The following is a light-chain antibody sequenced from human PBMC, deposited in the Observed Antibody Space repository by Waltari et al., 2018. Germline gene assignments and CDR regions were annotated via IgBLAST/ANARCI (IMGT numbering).Light chain of an antibody. V-gene: IGLV1-47*01. CDR1: TTNIGPTY. Sequence: QSVLTPPPSPSGPPGQRVTPSCSGSTTNIGPTYVHWYQQFPGPAPKLLVYRNNERPSGVPDRISGSKSGTTASLAISGLRSEDEADYYCATWDGSLTAWVFGGGTKVTVL. CDR2: RNN. CDR3: ATWDGSLTAWV. J-gene: IGLJ3*02.